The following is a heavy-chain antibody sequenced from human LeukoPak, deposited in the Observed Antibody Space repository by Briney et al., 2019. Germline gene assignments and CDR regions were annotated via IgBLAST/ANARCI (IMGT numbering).Heavy chain of an antibody. CDR1: GGSISSYY. D-gene: IGHD6-13*01. Sequence: PSETLSLTCTVSGGSISSYYWSWIRQPPGKGLEWIGYIYYSGSTNYNPSLKSRVTISVDTSKNQFSLKLSSVTAADTAVYYCARLYSSSWYRYYYYYMDVWGKGTTVTVSS. CDR2: IYYSGST. J-gene: IGHJ6*03. CDR3: ARLYSSSWYRYYYYYMDV. V-gene: IGHV4-59*01.